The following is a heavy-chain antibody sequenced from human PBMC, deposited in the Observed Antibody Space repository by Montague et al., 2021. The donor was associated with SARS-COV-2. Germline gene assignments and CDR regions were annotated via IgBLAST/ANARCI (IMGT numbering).Heavy chain of an antibody. CDR2: IYHSGST. J-gene: IGHJ4*02. Sequence: SETRSLTCTVSVYSISSGYYRGWIRQPPGKGLEWIGSIYHSGSTYYNPSLKSRVTISVDTSKNQFSLKLSSVTAADTAVYYCARDVRYYDFWSGRAQTSPDYWGQGTLVTVSS. CDR3: ARDVRYYDFWSGRAQTSPDY. CDR1: VYSISSGYY. V-gene: IGHV4-38-2*02. D-gene: IGHD3-3*01.